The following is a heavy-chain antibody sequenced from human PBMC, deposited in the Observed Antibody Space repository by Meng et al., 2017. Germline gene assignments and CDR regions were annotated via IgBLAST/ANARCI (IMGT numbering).Heavy chain of an antibody. Sequence: QGQAVQSGAGVKKPGASGKVSCKASGGTFSSYTISWVRQAPGQGLEWMGRIIPILGIANYAQKFQGRVTITADKFTSTAYMELSSLRSEDTAVYYCARVAVAGHFDYWGQGTLVTVSS. CDR3: ARVAVAGHFDY. D-gene: IGHD6-19*01. J-gene: IGHJ4*02. CDR1: GGTFSSYT. V-gene: IGHV1-69*02. CDR2: IIPILGIA.